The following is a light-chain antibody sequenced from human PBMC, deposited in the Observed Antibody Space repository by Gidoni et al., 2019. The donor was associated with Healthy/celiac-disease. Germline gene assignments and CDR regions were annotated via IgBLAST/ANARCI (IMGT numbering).Light chain of an antibody. CDR3: QQSYSTPCT. Sequence: DIQMPQSPSSLSASVGDRVTITCRASQRISSYLNWYQQKPGKAPKLLIYAASSLQSGVPSRFSGSGSGTDFTLTISSLQPEDFATYYCQQSYSTPCTFGQGTKLEIK. CDR1: QRISSY. J-gene: IGKJ2*02. V-gene: IGKV1-39*01. CDR2: AAS.